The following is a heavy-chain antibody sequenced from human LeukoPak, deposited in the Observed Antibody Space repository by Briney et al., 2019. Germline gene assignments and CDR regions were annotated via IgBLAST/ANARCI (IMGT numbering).Heavy chain of an antibody. CDR2: ISYDGSNK. CDR3: ARDSGDGYNWPGHFDY. D-gene: IGHD5-24*01. J-gene: IGHJ4*02. V-gene: IGHV3-30-3*01. CDR1: RLTFSSCA. Sequence: GRSLRLSCAASRLTFSSCAMHWVRQAPGKGLEWVAVISYDGSNKYYADSVKGRFTISRDNSKNTLYLQMNSLRAEDTAVYYCARDSGDGYNWPGHFDYWGQGTLFTVSS.